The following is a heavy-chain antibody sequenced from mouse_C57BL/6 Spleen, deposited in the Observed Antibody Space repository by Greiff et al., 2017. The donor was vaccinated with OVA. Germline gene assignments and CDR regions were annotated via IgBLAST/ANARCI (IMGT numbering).Heavy chain of an antibody. CDR1: GYTFTSYW. J-gene: IGHJ2*01. CDR2: IDPSDSYT. CDR3: ARTPLLPHFDY. V-gene: IGHV1-69*01. Sequence: QVQLQQPGAELVMPGASVKLSCKASGYTFTSYWMHWVKQRPGQGLEWIGEIDPSDSYTNYNQKFKGKSTLTVDKSSSTAYMQLSSLTSEDSAVYYCARTPLLPHFDYWGQGTTLTVSS.